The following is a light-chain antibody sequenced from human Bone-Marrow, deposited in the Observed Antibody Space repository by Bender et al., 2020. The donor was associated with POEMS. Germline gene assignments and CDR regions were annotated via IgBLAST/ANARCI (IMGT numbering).Light chain of an antibody. CDR1: SSDVGNYNL. CDR2: EVT. CDR3: AVWDDSLNGWV. Sequence: QSALTQPASVSGSPGQSITISCTGSSSDVGNYNLVSWYQQHPGKAPKLRIYEVTKWPSGASNRFSGSRSGTSASLAISGLQSEDEADYYCAVWDDSLNGWVFGGGTKLTVL. J-gene: IGLJ3*02. V-gene: IGLV2-14*02.